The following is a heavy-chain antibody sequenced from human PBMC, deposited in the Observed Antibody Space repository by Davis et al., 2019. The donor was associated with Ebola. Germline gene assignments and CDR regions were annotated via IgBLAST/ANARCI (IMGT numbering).Heavy chain of an antibody. Sequence: ASVKVSCKASGYTFSDYYMHWVRQAPGQRLEWLGRVILKSGATNYAQKFQGRVTMTRDTSISTVYMELSSLRYDDTADYYCARGHNYAHEYWGQGTLVTVSS. CDR3: ARGHNYAHEY. D-gene: IGHD4-11*01. V-gene: IGHV1-2*06. CDR2: VILKSGAT. J-gene: IGHJ4*02. CDR1: GYTFSDYY.